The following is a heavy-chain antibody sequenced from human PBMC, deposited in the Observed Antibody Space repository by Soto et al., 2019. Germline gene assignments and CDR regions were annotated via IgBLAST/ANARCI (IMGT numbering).Heavy chain of an antibody. J-gene: IGHJ4*02. CDR2: ISGSGGST. CDR3: AKGLSDSSSWYCFDY. CDR1: GFTFSSYA. Sequence: EVQLLESGGGLVQPGGSLRLSCAASGFTFSSYAMSWVRQAPGKGLEWVSAISGSGGSTYYADSVKGRFTISRDKSKNTLYLQMNSLRAEDTAVYYCAKGLSDSSSWYCFDYWGQGTLVTVSS. V-gene: IGHV3-23*01. D-gene: IGHD6-13*01.